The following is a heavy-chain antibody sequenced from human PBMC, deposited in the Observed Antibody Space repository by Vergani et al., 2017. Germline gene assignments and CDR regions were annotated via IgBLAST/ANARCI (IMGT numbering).Heavy chain of an antibody. V-gene: IGHV4-61*02. Sequence: QVQLQESGPGLVKPSQTLSLTCTVSGGSISSGSYYWSWIRQPAGKGLEWIGRIYTSGTTAYKPSLKSRVTISPDTSKNQISLRLTSVTAADTAVYYCARDPSLWRDAFDIWGQGTMVTVSS. CDR3: ARDPSLWRDAFDI. CDR1: GGSISSGSYY. CDR2: IYTSGTT. D-gene: IGHD2/OR15-2a*01. J-gene: IGHJ3*02.